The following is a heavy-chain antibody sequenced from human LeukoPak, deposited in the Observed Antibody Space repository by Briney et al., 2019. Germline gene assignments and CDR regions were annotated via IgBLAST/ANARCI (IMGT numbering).Heavy chain of an antibody. J-gene: IGHJ1*01. CDR3: ARGGKIAAAGTRSPQYFQH. CDR2: ISGSGGST. CDR1: GFTFSSYG. Sequence: PGGTLRLSCAASGFTFSSYGMSWVRQAPGKGLEWVSAISGSGGSTYYADSVKGRFTISRDNSKNTLYLQMNSLRVEDTAVYYCARGGKIAAAGTRSPQYFQHWGQGTLVTVSS. D-gene: IGHD6-13*01. V-gene: IGHV3-23*01.